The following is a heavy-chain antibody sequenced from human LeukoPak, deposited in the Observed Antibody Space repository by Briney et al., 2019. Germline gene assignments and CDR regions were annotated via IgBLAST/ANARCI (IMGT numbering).Heavy chain of an antibody. V-gene: IGHV1-18*01. CDR1: GYTFTSYG. CDR3: ARDSRYYDSSGYFDY. CDR2: ISAYNGNT. J-gene: IGHJ4*02. Sequence: ASVKVSCKASGYTFTSYGISWVRQAPGQGLEWMGWISAYNGNTNYAQKLQGRVTMTTDTSTSTAYMELRGLRSDDTAVYYCARDSRYYDSSGYFDYWGQGTLVTVSS. D-gene: IGHD3-22*01.